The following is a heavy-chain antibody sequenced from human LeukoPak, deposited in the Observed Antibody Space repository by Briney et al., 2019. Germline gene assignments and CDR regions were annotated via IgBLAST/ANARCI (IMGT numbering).Heavy chain of an antibody. Sequence: GASVKVSCKASGYTFTSYGINWVRQAPGQGLEWMGWISAYNGNTNYAQKLQGGVTMTRDTSTSTVYMELGSLRSDDTALYYYARGGDMRVVGAFDIWGQGTMVTVSS. CDR2: ISAYNGNT. CDR3: ARGGDMRVVGAFDI. CDR1: GYTFTSYG. D-gene: IGHD3-22*01. J-gene: IGHJ3*02. V-gene: IGHV1-18*01.